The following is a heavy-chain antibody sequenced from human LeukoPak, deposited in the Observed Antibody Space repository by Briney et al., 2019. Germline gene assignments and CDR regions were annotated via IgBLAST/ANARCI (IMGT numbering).Heavy chain of an antibody. J-gene: IGHJ4*02. Sequence: PSETLSLTCTASGGSISSYYWSWIRQPPGKGLEWIGYIYYSGSTNYNPSLKSRVTISVDTSKNQFSLKLSSVTAADTAVYYCARVAYCGGDCYWFDYWGQGTLVTVSS. D-gene: IGHD2-21*02. CDR3: ARVAYCGGDCYWFDY. CDR2: IYYSGST. CDR1: GGSISSYY. V-gene: IGHV4-59*01.